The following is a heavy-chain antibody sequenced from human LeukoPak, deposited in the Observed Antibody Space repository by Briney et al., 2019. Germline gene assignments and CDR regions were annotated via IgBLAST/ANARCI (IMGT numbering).Heavy chain of an antibody. CDR3: AKEGIAGAGADYFDY. V-gene: IGHV3-23*01. J-gene: IGHJ4*02. CDR1: GFTFSSYA. CDR2: ISGSGDRT. D-gene: IGHD6-13*01. Sequence: GGSLRPSCVASGFTFSSYAMSWVRQAPGKGLEWVSTISGSGDRTDYADSVKGRFTISRDNSKNTLYLQMNRLRAEDTAGYFCAKEGIAGAGADYFDYWGQGTLVTVSS.